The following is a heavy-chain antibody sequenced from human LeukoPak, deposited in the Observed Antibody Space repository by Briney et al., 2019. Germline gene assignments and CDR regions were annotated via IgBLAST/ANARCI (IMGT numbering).Heavy chain of an antibody. J-gene: IGHJ2*01. CDR1: GFTFSSYA. V-gene: IGHV3-23*01. CDR2: ISGSGGST. CDR3: ATYSYGPDYWYFDL. D-gene: IGHD5-18*01. Sequence: GGSLRLSCAASGFTFSSYAMSWVRQAPGKGLEWVSAISGSGGSTYYADSVKGRFTISRDNSKNTLYLQMNSLRAEDTAVYYCATYSYGPDYWYFDLWGRGTLVTVSS.